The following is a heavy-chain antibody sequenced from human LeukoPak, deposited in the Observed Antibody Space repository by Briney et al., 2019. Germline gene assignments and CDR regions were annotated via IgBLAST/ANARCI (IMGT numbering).Heavy chain of an antibody. Sequence: SETLSLTCTVSGGSISSSSYYWGWIRQPPGKGLEWIGSLYYTGGTFYNPSLKSRVTIFVDASKNQFSLKLSSVTAADTAVYYCARHKADVAFDIWGQGTMVTVSS. CDR2: LYYTGGT. V-gene: IGHV4-39*01. D-gene: IGHD2-15*01. CDR3: ARHKADVAFDI. CDR1: GGSISSSSYY. J-gene: IGHJ3*02.